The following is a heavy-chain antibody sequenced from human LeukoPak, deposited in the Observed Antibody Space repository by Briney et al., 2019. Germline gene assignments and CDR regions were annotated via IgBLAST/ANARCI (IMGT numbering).Heavy chain of an antibody. CDR3: ARALDYYDSSGYYFDY. CDR1: GGSFSGYY. D-gene: IGHD3-22*01. CDR2: INHSGST. J-gene: IGHJ4*02. Sequence: PSETLSLTCAVYGGSFSGYYWSWIRQPPGKGLEWIGEINHSGSTNYNPSLKSRVTISVDTSKNQFSLKLSSVTAADTAVYYCARALDYYDSSGYYFDYWGQGTLVTVSS. V-gene: IGHV4-34*01.